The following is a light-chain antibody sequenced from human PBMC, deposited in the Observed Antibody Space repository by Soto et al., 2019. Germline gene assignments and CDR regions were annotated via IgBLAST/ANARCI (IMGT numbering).Light chain of an antibody. V-gene: IGLV2-14*01. J-gene: IGLJ1*01. CDR1: STDVHGYKF. CDR3: CSYTTSGTLGV. CDR2: EVN. Sequence: QSVLTQPASVSGSLGQSITISCAGTSTDVHGYKFVSWYQQHPHKAPKLIIFEVNNRPSGISSRFSGSKSGDTVSLTISGLKAEYEADYYWCSYTTSGTLGVFGTGTKLTVL.